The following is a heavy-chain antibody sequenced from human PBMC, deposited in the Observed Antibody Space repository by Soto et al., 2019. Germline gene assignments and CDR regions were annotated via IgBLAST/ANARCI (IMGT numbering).Heavy chain of an antibody. CDR1: GGTFSSYT. CDR2: IIPILGIA. J-gene: IGHJ5*02. CDR3: AREGRWCSSTSCDCGWFDP. V-gene: IGHV1-69*08. D-gene: IGHD2-2*01. Sequence: QVQLVQSGAEVKKPGSSVKVSCKASGGTFSSYTISWVRQAPGQGLEWMGRIIPILGIANYAQKFQGRVTITADKSTSTAYMELSSLRSEDTAVYYCAREGRWCSSTSCDCGWFDPWGQGTLVTVSS.